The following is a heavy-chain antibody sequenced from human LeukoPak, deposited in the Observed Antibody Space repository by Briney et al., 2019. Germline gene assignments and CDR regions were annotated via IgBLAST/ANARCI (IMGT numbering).Heavy chain of an antibody. CDR1: GGSISSSSYY. J-gene: IGHJ4*02. Sequence: PSETLSLTCTVSGGSISSSSYYWGWIRQPPGKGLEWIGSIYYSGSTYYNPSLKSRVTISVDTSKNQFSLKLSSVTAADTAVYYCARYSSGWPFDYWGQGTLVTVSS. D-gene: IGHD6-19*01. CDR2: IYYSGST. V-gene: IGHV4-39*01. CDR3: ARYSSGWPFDY.